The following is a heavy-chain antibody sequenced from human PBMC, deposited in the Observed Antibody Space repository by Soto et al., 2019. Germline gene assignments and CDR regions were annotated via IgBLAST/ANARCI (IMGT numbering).Heavy chain of an antibody. CDR3: ATSWFGELLCPY. CDR1: GFTFSSYG. CDR2: ISYDGSNK. V-gene: IGHV3-30*03. D-gene: IGHD3-10*01. Sequence: PGGSLRLSCAASGFTFSSYGMHWVRQAPGKGLEWVAVISYDGSNKYYADSVKGRFTISRDNSKNTLYLQMNSLRAEDTAVYYCATSWFGELLCPYWGQGTLVTVSS. J-gene: IGHJ4*02.